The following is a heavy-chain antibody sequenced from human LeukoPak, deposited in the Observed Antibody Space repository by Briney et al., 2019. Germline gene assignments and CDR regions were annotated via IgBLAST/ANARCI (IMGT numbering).Heavy chain of an antibody. CDR3: TTDLAVGAL. J-gene: IGHJ4*02. D-gene: IGHD1-26*01. CDR1: GFTFSNAW. V-gene: IGHV3-15*01. Sequence: GGSLRLSCAASGFTFSNAWMSWVRQAPGKGLEWVGRIKSKTHGGTTDYAAPVKGRFTISRDDLKNTLYLQMNSLKTDDTAVYYCTTDLAVGALWGQGTLVTVSS. CDR2: IKSKTHGGTT.